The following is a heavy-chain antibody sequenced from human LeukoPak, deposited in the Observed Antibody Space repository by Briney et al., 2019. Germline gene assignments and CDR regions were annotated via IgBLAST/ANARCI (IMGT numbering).Heavy chain of an antibody. V-gene: IGHV1-69*06. Sequence: GASVKVSCKASGDTFSSYAISWVRQAPGQGLEWMGGIIPIFGTANYAQKFQGRVTITADKSTSTAYMELSSLRSEDTAVYYCARDSRMATGGHYWGQGTLVTVSS. CDR2: IIPIFGTA. D-gene: IGHD5-24*01. CDR3: ARDSRMATGGHY. CDR1: GDTFSSYA. J-gene: IGHJ4*02.